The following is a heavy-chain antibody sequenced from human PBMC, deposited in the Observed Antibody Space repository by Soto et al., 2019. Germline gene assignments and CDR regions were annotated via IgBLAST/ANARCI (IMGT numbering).Heavy chain of an antibody. CDR2: IYHTGTA. J-gene: IGHJ4*02. CDR3: ARGAWERNFDF. V-gene: IGHV4-30-2*01. D-gene: IGHD1-26*01. Sequence: SETLSLTCNVSGDSITTDGYSWSWIRQPPGKGLEWIGYIYHTGTAYYNPSLKSRVTLSVDRSKNQFSLSLSSMTAADTAVYYCARGAWERNFDFWGQGTLVTVSS. CDR1: GDSITTDGYS.